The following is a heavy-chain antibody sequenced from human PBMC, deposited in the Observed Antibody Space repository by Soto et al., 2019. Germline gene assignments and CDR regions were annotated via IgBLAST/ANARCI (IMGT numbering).Heavy chain of an antibody. Sequence: SETLSLTCTVSGGSISRGGYYWTWIRQNPGKGLEWIGYIYYSGSTYYNPSLKSRVTISVDTSKNQFSLKLSSVTAADTAVYYCAREVDCISTSCTPRLDPWGQGTLVTVSS. CDR1: GGSISRGGYY. D-gene: IGHD2-2*01. J-gene: IGHJ5*02. CDR3: AREVDCISTSCTPRLDP. CDR2: IYYSGST. V-gene: IGHV4-30-4*08.